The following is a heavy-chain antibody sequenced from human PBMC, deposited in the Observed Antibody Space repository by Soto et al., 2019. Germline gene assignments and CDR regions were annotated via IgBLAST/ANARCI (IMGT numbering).Heavy chain of an antibody. Sequence: SLRRSCPAYEVPINDYTLIWVRHAPGKGLEWVGFIRSKAYGGTTEYAASVKGRFTISRDDSKSIAYLQMNSLKTEDTAVYYCTAGKLYPSLDFDYWGQGTPVTFSS. D-gene: IGHD2-8*01. V-gene: IGHV3-49*04. CDR2: IRSKAYGGTT. CDR1: EVPINDYT. J-gene: IGHJ4*02. CDR3: TAGKLYPSLDFDY.